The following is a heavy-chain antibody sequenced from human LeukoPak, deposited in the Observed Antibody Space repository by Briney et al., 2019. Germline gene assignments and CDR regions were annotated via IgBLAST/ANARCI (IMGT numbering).Heavy chain of an antibody. V-gene: IGHV4-59*01. CDR1: GGSISSYY. D-gene: IGHD3-22*01. J-gene: IGHJ4*02. Sequence: SETLSLTCTVSGGSISSYYWSWIRQPPGKGLEWIGNIYDSGSTNYNPSLKSRVTISVDTSKNQCSLMLSSVTAADTAVYYCARQSISGSSLSYFDYWGQGTLVNVSS. CDR2: IYDSGST. CDR3: ARQSISGSSLSYFDY.